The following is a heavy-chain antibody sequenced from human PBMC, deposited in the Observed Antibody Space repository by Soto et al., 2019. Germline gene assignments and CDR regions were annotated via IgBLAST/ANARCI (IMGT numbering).Heavy chain of an antibody. J-gene: IGHJ6*02. Sequence: PSETLSRTCAVYGGSFSGYFWSWIRQPPGKGLEWIGEINHSGVANYNPSLKSRVTISVDTSKNQFSLKLTSMTAADTAIYYCARGPYYNFRNGNHYYYYGMGVWGQGTTVTVSS. CDR1: GGSFSGYF. CDR3: ARGPYYNFRNGNHYYYYGMGV. CDR2: INHSGVA. D-gene: IGHD3-3*01. V-gene: IGHV4-34*01.